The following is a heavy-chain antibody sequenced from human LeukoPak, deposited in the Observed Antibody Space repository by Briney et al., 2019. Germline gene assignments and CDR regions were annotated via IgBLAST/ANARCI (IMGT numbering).Heavy chain of an antibody. J-gene: IGHJ4*02. V-gene: IGHV3-23*01. D-gene: IGHD3-10*01. Sequence: PGGSLRLSCAASGFTFSSNSMNWVRQAPGRGLEWVSVITNNGAATYYADSVKGRFTISRDNSKNMLYLQMNSLRAEDTAVYYCAKDWGYGSGTYYPHWGQGTLGTVSP. CDR3: AKDWGYGSGTYYPH. CDR2: ITNNGAAT. CDR1: GFTFSSNS.